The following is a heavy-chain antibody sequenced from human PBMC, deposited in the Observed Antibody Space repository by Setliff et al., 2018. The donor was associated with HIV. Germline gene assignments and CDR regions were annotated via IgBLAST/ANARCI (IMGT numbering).Heavy chain of an antibody. CDR1: GYIFSNYY. V-gene: IGHV1-46*01. D-gene: IGHD4-17*01. Sequence: ASVKVSCKPSGYIFSNYYLHWVRQGPGQGLEWMGLINPSGAGTSYPQKFEGRVTMTRDTPTDTVYMELSSLKSDDTAVYYCVRRESDYGTKAGFRYWGQGTLVTVSS. J-gene: IGHJ4*02. CDR2: INPSGAGT. CDR3: VRRESDYGTKAGFRY.